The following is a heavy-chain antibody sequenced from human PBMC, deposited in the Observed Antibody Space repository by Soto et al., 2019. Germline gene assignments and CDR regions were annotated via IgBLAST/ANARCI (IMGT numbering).Heavy chain of an antibody. CDR1: GFTFSSYS. D-gene: IGHD1-20*01. J-gene: IGHJ3*02. CDR3: ASDNWNGERDI. V-gene: IGHV3-21*01. CDR2: ISSSSSYI. Sequence: GGSLRLSCAASGFTFSSYSMNWVRQAPGKGLEWVSSISSSSSYIYYADSVKGRFTISRDNAKNSLYLQMNSLRAEDTAVYYCASDNWNGERDIWGQGTMVTVSS.